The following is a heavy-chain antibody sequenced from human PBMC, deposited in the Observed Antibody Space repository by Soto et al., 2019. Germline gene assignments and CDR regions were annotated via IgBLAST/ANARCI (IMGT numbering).Heavy chain of an antibody. CDR3: ARDDYGDYGPYYFDY. Sequence: EVQLVESGGGLVQPGGSLRLSCAASGFTFSSYWMSWVRQAPGKGLEWVANIKQDGREKYYVDSVKGRFTISRDNAKNSLYLQMNSLRAEDTAVYYCARDDYGDYGPYYFDYWRQGTLVTVSS. CDR1: GFTFSSYW. CDR2: IKQDGREK. J-gene: IGHJ4*02. D-gene: IGHD4-17*01. V-gene: IGHV3-7*05.